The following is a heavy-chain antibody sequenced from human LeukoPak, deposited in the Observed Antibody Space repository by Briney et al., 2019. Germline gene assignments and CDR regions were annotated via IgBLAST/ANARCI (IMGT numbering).Heavy chain of an antibody. CDR1: GFTFRSYA. V-gene: IGHV3-30-3*01. CDR3: AKRPDDYSYGMDV. J-gene: IGHJ6*02. CDR2: ILYDGSNQ. Sequence: GGSPRLSCAASGFTFRSYAMHWVRQAPGKGLEWVAVILYDGSNQYYADSVKGRFTISRDNSKNTLYLQMNSLRPEDTAVYYCAKRPDDYSYGMDVWGQGTTVTVSS.